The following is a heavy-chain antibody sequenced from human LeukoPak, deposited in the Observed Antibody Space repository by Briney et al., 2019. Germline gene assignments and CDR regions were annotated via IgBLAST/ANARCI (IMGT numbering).Heavy chain of an antibody. V-gene: IGHV3-66*01. CDR3: ASIPRLRYFDWYAFDI. J-gene: IGHJ3*02. Sequence: GGSLRLSCAASGFTVSSNYMSWVRQAPGKGLEWVSVIYSGGSTYYADSVKGRFTISRDNSKNTLYLQMNSLRAEDTAVYYCASIPRLRYFDWYAFDIWGQGTMVTVSS. D-gene: IGHD3-9*01. CDR2: IYSGGST. CDR1: GFTVSSNY.